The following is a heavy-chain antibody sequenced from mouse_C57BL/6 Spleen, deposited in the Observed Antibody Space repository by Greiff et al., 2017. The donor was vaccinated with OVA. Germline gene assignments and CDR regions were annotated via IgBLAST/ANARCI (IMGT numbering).Heavy chain of an antibody. Sequence: QVQLQQPGAELVKPGASVKMSCKASGYTFTSYWITWVKQRPAQGLEWIGDIYPGSGSTNYNEKFTSKATVTVDTSSSTAYMQLSSLASEDSAVYYCALEGYYYYFDYWGQGTTLTVSA. J-gene: IGHJ2*01. CDR3: ALEGYYYYFDY. CDR1: GYTFTSYW. V-gene: IGHV1-55*01. CDR2: IYPGSGST. D-gene: IGHD2-3*01.